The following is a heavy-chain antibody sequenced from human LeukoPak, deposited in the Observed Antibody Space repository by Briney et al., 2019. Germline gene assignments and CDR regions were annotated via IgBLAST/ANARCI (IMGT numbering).Heavy chain of an antibody. CDR3: ARDQRLWSAYYSYYYYQIDV. CDR2: IYYSGNT. V-gene: IGHV4-39*07. J-gene: IGHJ6*03. CDR1: GGSISSDTYY. D-gene: IGHD3-3*01. Sequence: SETLSLTCTVSGGSISSDTYYWGWIRQPPGKGPEWIGSIYYSGNTSYNPSLKSRLTISVDTPKNQFSLKLSSVTAADTAVYYCARDQRLWSAYYSYYYYQIDVWGKGTTVTVSS.